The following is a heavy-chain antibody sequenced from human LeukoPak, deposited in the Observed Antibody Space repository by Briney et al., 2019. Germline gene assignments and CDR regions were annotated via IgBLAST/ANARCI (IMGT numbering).Heavy chain of an antibody. V-gene: IGHV4-59*08. CDR2: ISYSGST. Sequence: SETLSLTCTVFGGSISFYYWSWIRQPPGKGLECIGYISYSGSTNYNSSLKSRVTISVDTSKNQFSLKLSSVTAADTAVYYCARHGSGSWYLEYWGQGTLVTVSS. CDR1: GGSISFYY. J-gene: IGHJ4*02. CDR3: ARHGSGSWYLEY. D-gene: IGHD1-26*01.